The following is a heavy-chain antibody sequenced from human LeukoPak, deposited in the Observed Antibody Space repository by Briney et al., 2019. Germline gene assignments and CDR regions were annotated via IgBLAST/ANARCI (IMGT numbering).Heavy chain of an antibody. J-gene: IGHJ5*02. D-gene: IGHD2-2*01. CDR1: GGSISSGGYY. Sequence: SQTLSLTCTVSGGSISSGGYYWSWIRQHPGEGLEWIGYIYYSGSTYYNPSLKSRVTISVDTSKNQFSLKLSSVTAADTAVYYCARVVPAASDWFDPWGQGALVTVSS. CDR2: IYYSGST. CDR3: ARVVPAASDWFDP. V-gene: IGHV4-31*03.